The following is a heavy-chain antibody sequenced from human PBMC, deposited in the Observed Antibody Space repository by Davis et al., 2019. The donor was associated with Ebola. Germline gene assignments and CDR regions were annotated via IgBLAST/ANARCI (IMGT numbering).Heavy chain of an antibody. D-gene: IGHD2-21*01. J-gene: IGHJ4*02. CDR3: APSGITCGGDCFDY. Sequence: GESLKISCTDSVITFSSYAMTWVRQAPGKGLEWVSAISGSGGSTYYADSVKGRFTISRDNAKNSLYLQMNSLRAEDTAVYYCAPSGITCGGDCFDYWGQRTLVTVSS. V-gene: IGHV3-23*01. CDR1: VITFSSYA. CDR2: ISGSGGST.